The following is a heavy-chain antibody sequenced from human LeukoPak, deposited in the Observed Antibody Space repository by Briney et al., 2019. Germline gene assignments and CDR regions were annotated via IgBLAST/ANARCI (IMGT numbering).Heavy chain of an antibody. V-gene: IGHV3-23*01. CDR3: AKTKAKSGLGDAFDI. J-gene: IGHJ3*02. CDR2: ISGSGGST. CDR1: GFTSSSYA. Sequence: QSGGSLRLSCAASGFTSSSYAMSWVRQAPGKGLEWVSAISGSGGSTYYADSVKGRFTISRDNSKNTLYLQMNSLRAEDTAVYYCAKTKAKSGLGDAFDIWGQGTMVTVSS. D-gene: IGHD6-19*01.